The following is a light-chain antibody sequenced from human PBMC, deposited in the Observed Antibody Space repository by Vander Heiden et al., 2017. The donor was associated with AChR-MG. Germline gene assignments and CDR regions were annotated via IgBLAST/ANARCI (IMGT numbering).Light chain of an antibody. Sequence: ELVMTQSPATLSVSPGERATLSCRASQSVSSNLAWYQQKPGQAPRLLIYGASTRATGIPARFSGSGSGTEFTLTISSLQSEDFAVYYCQHYNDWPFTFGHGTKVDIK. J-gene: IGKJ3*01. CDR1: QSVSSN. V-gene: IGKV3-15*01. CDR2: GAS. CDR3: QHYNDWPFT.